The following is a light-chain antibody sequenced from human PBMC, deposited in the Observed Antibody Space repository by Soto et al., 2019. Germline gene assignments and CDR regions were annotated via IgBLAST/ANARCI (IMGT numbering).Light chain of an antibody. V-gene: IGKV3-20*01. CDR2: GAS. CDR3: QQFDRSLPSWT. CDR1: QSVSSNY. J-gene: IGKJ1*01. Sequence: ETGLTQSPGTLSLSPGERATLSCRASQSVSSNYLAWYQHIPGQAPRLLIYGASTRATGIPDRFSGSGSGTDFTLTISRLEPEDFAVYYCQQFDRSLPSWTFGQGTKVE.